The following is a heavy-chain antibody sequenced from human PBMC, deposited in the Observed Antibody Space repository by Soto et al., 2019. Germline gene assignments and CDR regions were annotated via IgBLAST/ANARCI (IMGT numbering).Heavy chain of an antibody. V-gene: IGHV3-30*18. CDR2: ISYDGSNR. J-gene: IGHJ6*02. CDR1: GFTFSNFG. CDR3: AKDRTAYYYYYDMDV. Sequence: GGSLRLSCAASGFTFSNFGMHWVRQAPGKGLEWVAVISYDGSNRYYADSVKGRFTISRDTSKNTLYLQMSSLRADDTAVYYRAKDRTAYYYYYDMDVWGQGTTVTVSS.